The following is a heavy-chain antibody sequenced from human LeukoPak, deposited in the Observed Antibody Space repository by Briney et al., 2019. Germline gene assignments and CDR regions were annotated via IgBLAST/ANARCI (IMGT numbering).Heavy chain of an antibody. CDR2: IYYSGST. CDR3: ARGRKSTYYYDSSGYSTTANHFDY. J-gene: IGHJ4*02. Sequence: PSETLSLTCTVSGGSISSSSYYWGWIRQPPGTGLEWIGSIYYSGSTYYNPPLKSRVTISVDTSKNQFSLKLSSVTAADTAVYYCARGRKSTYYYDSSGYSTTANHFDYWGQGTLVTVSS. D-gene: IGHD3-22*01. CDR1: GGSISSSSYY. V-gene: IGHV4-39*07.